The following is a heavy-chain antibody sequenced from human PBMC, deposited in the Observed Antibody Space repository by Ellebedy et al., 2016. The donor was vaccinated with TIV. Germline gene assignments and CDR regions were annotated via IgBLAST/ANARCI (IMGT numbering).Heavy chain of an antibody. CDR1: GFTFSSYA. J-gene: IGHJ4*02. V-gene: IGHV3-23*01. D-gene: IGHD3-10*01. CDR3: ASRSGSYPPKIDY. CDR2: IGGTSGRT. Sequence: GGSLRLSXAASGFTFSSYAMNWVRQAPGKGLEWISIIGGTSGRTYYADSVKGRFTISRDNSKNTLYLQMTSLRAEDTAVYYCASRSGSYPPKIDYWGQGTLVTVSS.